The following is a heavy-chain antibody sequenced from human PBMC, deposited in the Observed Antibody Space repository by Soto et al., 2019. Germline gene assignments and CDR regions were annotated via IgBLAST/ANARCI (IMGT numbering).Heavy chain of an antibody. D-gene: IGHD6-13*01. Sequence: ASVKVSCKASGYRFTTFYIHWVRQAPGQGLEWMGRMNVDTGGTTYAQKFQGRVTMTRDTSISTAYMELSRLRSDDTAVYYCARGWSGYFGSSSSWYEGYYFDYWG. V-gene: IGHV1-2*06. CDR1: GYRFTTFY. CDR3: ARGWSGYFGSSSSWYEGYYFDY. CDR2: MNVDTGGT. J-gene: IGHJ4*01.